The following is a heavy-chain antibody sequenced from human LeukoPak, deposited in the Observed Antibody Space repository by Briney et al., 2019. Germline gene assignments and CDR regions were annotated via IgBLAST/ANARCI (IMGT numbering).Heavy chain of an antibody. D-gene: IGHD3-22*01. J-gene: IGHJ3*02. V-gene: IGHV3-15*01. Sequence: GGSLRLSCAASGFTFSNAWMSWVRQAPGKGLEWVGRIKSKTDGGTTDYAAPVKGRFTISRDDSKNTLYLQMNSLKTEDTAVYYCTTDLRSTYSITMIVVVPYDAFDIWGQGTMVTVSS. CDR2: IKSKTDGGTT. CDR1: GFTFSNAW. CDR3: TTDLRSTYSITMIVVVPYDAFDI.